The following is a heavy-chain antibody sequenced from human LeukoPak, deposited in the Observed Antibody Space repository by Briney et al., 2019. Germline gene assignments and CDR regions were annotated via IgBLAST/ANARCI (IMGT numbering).Heavy chain of an antibody. D-gene: IGHD6-19*01. CDR3: ARVGMAVAESFFDY. V-gene: IGHV4-4*07. CDR1: GGSISGYY. CDR2: LYTSGST. J-gene: IGHJ4*02. Sequence: SETLSLTCTVSGGSISGYYWSWIRQTAGKGLEWIGRLYTSGSTNYNPSLKSRVTMSVDTSGNQFSLKLTSVTAADTAVYYCARVGMAVAESFFDYWGQGTLVTVSS.